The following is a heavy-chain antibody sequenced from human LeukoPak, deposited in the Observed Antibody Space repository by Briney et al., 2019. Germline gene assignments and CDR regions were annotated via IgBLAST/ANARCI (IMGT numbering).Heavy chain of an antibody. Sequence: GGSLRLSCAASGFTFSNAWMSWVRQAPGKGLEWVGRIKSKTDGGTTDYAAPVKGRFTISRDDSKNTLYLQMNSLKTEDTAVYYWTTDTVVTPWDYWGQGTLVTVSS. CDR2: IKSKTDGGTT. V-gene: IGHV3-15*01. CDR3: TTDTVVTPWDY. J-gene: IGHJ4*02. D-gene: IGHD4-23*01. CDR1: GFTFSNAW.